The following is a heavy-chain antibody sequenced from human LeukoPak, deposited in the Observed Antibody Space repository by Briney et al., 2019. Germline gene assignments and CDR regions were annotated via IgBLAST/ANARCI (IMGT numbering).Heavy chain of an antibody. V-gene: IGHV3-7*01. D-gene: IGHD4-23*01. CDR2: IRQDDSEK. J-gene: IGHJ4*02. CDR1: GFTFSDYW. CDR3: ATDRKVGTWDPRFNY. Sequence: AGGSLRLSCSASGFTFSDYWMMWVRQAPGKGLEWVGNIRQDDSEKNYVDSVKGRFIISRDNAKSSLYLQMNSLRAEDTAIYYCATDRKVGTWDPRFNYWGQGTLVTVSS.